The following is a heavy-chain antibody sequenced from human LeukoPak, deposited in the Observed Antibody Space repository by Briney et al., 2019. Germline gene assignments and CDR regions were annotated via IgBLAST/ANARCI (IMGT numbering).Heavy chain of an antibody. J-gene: IGHJ4*02. CDR2: IYTSGST. CDR3: AREGLRGYSYGYFGRGVDYFDY. V-gene: IGHV4-4*07. CDR1: GGSISSYY. Sequence: SETLSLTCTVSGGSISSYYWSWIRQPAGKGLEWIGRIYTSGSTNYNPSLKSRVTMSVDTSKNQFSLKLSSVTAADTAVYYCAREGLRGYSYGYFGRGVDYFDYWGQETLVTVSS. D-gene: IGHD5-18*01.